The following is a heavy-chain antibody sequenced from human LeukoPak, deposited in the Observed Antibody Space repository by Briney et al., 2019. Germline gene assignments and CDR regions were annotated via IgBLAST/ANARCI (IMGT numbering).Heavy chain of an antibody. Sequence: GGSLRLSCAAYGFTFSSYGMHWVRQAPGKGLEWVAFIRYDGSNKYYADSVKGRFTISRDNSKNTLYLQMNSLRAEDTAVYYCAKDYSGYSYGRRGYFDYWGQGTLVTVSS. CDR1: GFTFSSYG. V-gene: IGHV3-30*02. D-gene: IGHD5-18*01. CDR3: AKDYSGYSYGRRGYFDY. CDR2: IRYDGSNK. J-gene: IGHJ4*02.